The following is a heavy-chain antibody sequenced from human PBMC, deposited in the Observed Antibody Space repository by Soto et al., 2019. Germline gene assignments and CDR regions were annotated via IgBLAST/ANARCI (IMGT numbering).Heavy chain of an antibody. J-gene: IGHJ4*02. CDR2: ISAYNGNT. D-gene: IGHD1-1*01. V-gene: IGHV1-18*01. CDR3: ASKPYKWNTWMVY. Sequence: ASVKVSCKASGYTFTSYGISWVRQAPGQGLEWMGWISAYNGNTNYAQKLQGRVTMTTDTSTSTVYMELSSLRSEDTAVYYCASKPYKWNTWMVYWGPGILVTVSS. CDR1: GYTFTSYG.